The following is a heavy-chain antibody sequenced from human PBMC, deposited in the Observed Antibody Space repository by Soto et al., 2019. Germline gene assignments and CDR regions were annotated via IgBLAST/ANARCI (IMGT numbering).Heavy chain of an antibody. J-gene: IGHJ4*02. CDR1: GGSISRGGYY. D-gene: IGHD6-6*01. CDR2: IYYSGST. Sequence: SETRSLTCTVSGGSISRGGYYWSWIRQHPGKGLEWIGYIYYSGSTYYNPSLKSRVTISVDTSKNQFSLKLSSVTAADTAVYYCARERLEYSSSSWVDYWGQGTLVTVSS. V-gene: IGHV4-31*03. CDR3: ARERLEYSSSSWVDY.